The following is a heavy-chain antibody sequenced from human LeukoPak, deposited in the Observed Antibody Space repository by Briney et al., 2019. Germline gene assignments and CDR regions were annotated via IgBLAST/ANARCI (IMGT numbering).Heavy chain of an antibody. Sequence: ASVKVSCKASGYTFTAYHMHWVRQAPGQGLEWMGWINPNNGDTNYAQKFQGRVTMTRDTSISTAYMELSRLTSDDTAVYYCARPRSGSQTGFDPWGQGTLVTVSS. CDR3: ARPRSGSQTGFDP. CDR1: GYTFTAYH. V-gene: IGHV1-2*02. D-gene: IGHD1-26*01. CDR2: INPNNGDT. J-gene: IGHJ5*02.